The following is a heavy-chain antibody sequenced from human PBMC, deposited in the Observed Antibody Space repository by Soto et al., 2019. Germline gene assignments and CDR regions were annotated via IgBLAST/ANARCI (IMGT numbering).Heavy chain of an antibody. CDR3: VNSNRPLTLLGMDV. J-gene: IGHJ6*02. Sequence: GGSLRLSCAASGFTFSSYATSWVRQAPGKGLEWVSAISGSGGSTYYADSVKGRFTISRDNSKNTLYLQMNSLRAEDTAVYYCVNSNRPLTLLGMDVWGQGTTVTVSS. V-gene: IGHV3-23*01. CDR2: ISGSGGST. D-gene: IGHD4-4*01. CDR1: GFTFSSYA.